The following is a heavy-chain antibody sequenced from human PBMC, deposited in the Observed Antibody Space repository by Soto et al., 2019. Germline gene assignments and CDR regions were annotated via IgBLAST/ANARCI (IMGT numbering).Heavy chain of an antibody. CDR2: SNPSGGIT. V-gene: IGHV1-46*01. D-gene: IGHD5-12*01. CDR3: ARDPKGYKSGLRLRDHYGFDV. Sequence: QVQLVQSGPEVQQPGASVKVSCKASGYSFTTYYLHWVRQAPGQRLEWLGLSNPSGGITSYAQKFQGRVTMTSDTSTGTVYMDLSSLRSEDTAVYYCARDPKGYKSGLRLRDHYGFDVWGHGTTVTVSS. J-gene: IGHJ6*02. CDR1: GYSFTTYY.